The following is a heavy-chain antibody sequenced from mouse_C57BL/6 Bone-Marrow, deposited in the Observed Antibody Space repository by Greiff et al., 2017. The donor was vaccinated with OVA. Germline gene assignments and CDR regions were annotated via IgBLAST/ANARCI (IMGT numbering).Heavy chain of an antibody. D-gene: IGHD2-1*01. CDR1: GYTFTSYW. J-gene: IGHJ4*01. CDR2: IDPSDSYT. Sequence: QVQLQQPGAELVKPGASVKLSCKASGYTFTSYWMQWVQQRPGQGLEWIGEIDPSDSYTNYNQKFKGKATLTVDTSSSTAYMQLSSLTSEDSAVYYCARVPYGNSYYAMDYWGQGTSVTVSS. V-gene: IGHV1-50*01. CDR3: ARVPYGNSYYAMDY.